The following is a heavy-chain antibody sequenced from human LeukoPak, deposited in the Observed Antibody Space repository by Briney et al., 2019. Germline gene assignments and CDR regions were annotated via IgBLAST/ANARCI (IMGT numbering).Heavy chain of an antibody. V-gene: IGHV3-23*01. CDR2: ISRRADST. J-gene: IGHJ4*02. CDR1: GFNFTRYA. CDR3: AKASFYYDFWSGPFAS. D-gene: IGHD3-3*01. Sequence: GGSLRLSCATSGFNFTRYAMSWVRQAPGKGLEWVAAISRRADSTYYADSVKGRLTISRDNAESSLFLQMNSLRAEDTAVYYCAKASFYYDFWSGPFASWGQGSLVVVSS.